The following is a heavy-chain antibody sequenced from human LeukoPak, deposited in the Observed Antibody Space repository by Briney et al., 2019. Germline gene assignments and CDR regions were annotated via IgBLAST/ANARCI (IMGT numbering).Heavy chain of an antibody. V-gene: IGHV3-48*01. D-gene: IGHD5-24*01. Sequence: GGSLRLSCAASGFTFSSYSMNWVRQAPGKGLEWVSYISSSSSTIYYADSVKGRFTISRDNSKNTLYLQMNSLRAEDTAVYYCARVGGDGYNYLTDWGQGTLVTVSS. CDR2: ISSSSSTI. CDR1: GFTFSSYS. J-gene: IGHJ4*02. CDR3: ARVGGDGYNYLTD.